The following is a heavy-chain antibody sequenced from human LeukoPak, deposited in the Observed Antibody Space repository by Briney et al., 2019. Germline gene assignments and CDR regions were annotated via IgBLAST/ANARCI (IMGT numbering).Heavy chain of an antibody. CDR2: IIPIFGTA. D-gene: IGHD2-2*01. CDR3: ARGSIVVVPAASHYYYYMDV. CDR1: GGTFSSYA. J-gene: IGHJ6*03. Sequence: SEKVSCKASGGTFSSYAISWVRQAPGQGLEWMGGIIPIFGTANYAQKFQGRVTITADESTSTAYMELSSLRSEDTAVYYCARGSIVVVPAASHYYYYMDVWGKGTTVTVSS. V-gene: IGHV1-69*13.